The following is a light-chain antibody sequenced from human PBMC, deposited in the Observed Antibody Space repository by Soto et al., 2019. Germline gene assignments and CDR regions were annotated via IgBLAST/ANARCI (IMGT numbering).Light chain of an antibody. J-gene: IGKJ5*01. V-gene: IGKV1-33*01. Sequence: IQLTQSPSSLSASVGETVTITCRASQDIDNSLNWYQHKPGKAPKLLVYAVSFLETGVPSSFSGRGSGTVFSLTITSLQSDDVATYYCQQHDGRPTMTFGQGTRLDSK. CDR1: QDIDNS. CDR2: AVS. CDR3: QQHDGRPTMT.